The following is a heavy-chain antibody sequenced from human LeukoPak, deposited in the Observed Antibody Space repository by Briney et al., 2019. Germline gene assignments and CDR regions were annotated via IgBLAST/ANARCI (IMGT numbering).Heavy chain of an antibody. J-gene: IGHJ5*02. CDR2: IDPSDSYT. CDR3: ARRNCSSTSCPFPFDP. Sequence: GESLKISCKGSGYSFTSYWISWVRQMPGKGLEWMGRIDPSDSYTNYSPSFRGHVTISADKSISTAYLQWSSLKASDTAMYYCARRNCSSTSCPFPFDPWGQGTLVTVSS. V-gene: IGHV5-10-1*01. D-gene: IGHD2-2*01. CDR1: GYSFTSYW.